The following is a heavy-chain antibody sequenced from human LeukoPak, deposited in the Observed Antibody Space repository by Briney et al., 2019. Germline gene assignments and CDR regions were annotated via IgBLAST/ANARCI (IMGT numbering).Heavy chain of an antibody. CDR2: IGTRSNPI. D-gene: IGHD1-26*01. J-gene: IGHJ4*02. V-gene: IGHV3-11*01. CDR3: AREVQGSGRDFDY. CDR1: GFSFSDFY. Sequence: GGSLRLSCAASGFSFSDFYMSWIRQAPGMGLEGISYIGTRSNPIYYADSVTGRFTISRDDAKNSLYLQMNSLRDEDTAVYFCAREVQGSGRDFDYWGQGILVTVSS.